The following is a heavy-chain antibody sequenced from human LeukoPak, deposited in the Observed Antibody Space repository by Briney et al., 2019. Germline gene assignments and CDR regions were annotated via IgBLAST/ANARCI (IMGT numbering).Heavy chain of an antibody. CDR3: AKGGHSSGWYHDY. J-gene: IGHJ4*02. D-gene: IGHD6-19*01. CDR2: IIPIFGTA. CDR1: GGTFSSYA. Sequence: SVKVSCKASGGTFSSYAISWVRQAPGQGLEWMGGIIPIFGTANYAQKFQGRVTITADESTSTAYMELSSLRSEDTAVYYCAKGGHSSGWYHDYWGQGTLVTVSS. V-gene: IGHV1-69*13.